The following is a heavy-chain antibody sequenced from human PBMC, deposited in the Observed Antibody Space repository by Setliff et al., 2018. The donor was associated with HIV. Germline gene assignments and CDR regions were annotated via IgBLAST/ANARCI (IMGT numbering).Heavy chain of an antibody. Sequence: SCAASGFTFSSYEMNWVRQAPGKGLEWLSYISSSGSTRYYADSVKGRFTISRDNAKNSLYLQMNSLRAEDTAVYYCASSVGTSLYYYYYMDVWGKGTTVTVSS. CDR2: ISSSGSTR. J-gene: IGHJ6*03. V-gene: IGHV3-48*03. D-gene: IGHD1-26*01. CDR3: ASSVGTSLYYYYYMDV. CDR1: GFTFSSYE.